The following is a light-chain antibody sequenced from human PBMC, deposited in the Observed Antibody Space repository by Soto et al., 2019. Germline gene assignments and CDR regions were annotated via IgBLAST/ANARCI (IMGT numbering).Light chain of an antibody. J-gene: IGKJ5*01. CDR3: QQRNVWPPIT. Sequence: EVVLTQSPATLSLSPGERATLSCRASQSVRTSLAWYQHKPGQAPRLVIYDASLRANGVPARFGGSGSGTGFTLTINSLEPEDFAVYYCQQRNVWPPITFGQGTRLEIK. CDR1: QSVRTS. V-gene: IGKV3-11*01. CDR2: DAS.